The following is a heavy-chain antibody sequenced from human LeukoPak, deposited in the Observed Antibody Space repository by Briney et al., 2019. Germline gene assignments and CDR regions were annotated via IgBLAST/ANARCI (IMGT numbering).Heavy chain of an antibody. Sequence: SETLSLTCTVSGGSISSYYWSWIRQPPGKGLEWIGYTYYSGSTNYNPSLKSRVTISVDTSKNQFSLKLSSVTAADTAVYYCARGYGSGSYSHFDYWGQGTLVTVSP. CDR1: GGSISSYY. J-gene: IGHJ4*02. D-gene: IGHD3-10*01. CDR3: ARGYGSGSYSHFDY. V-gene: IGHV4-59*01. CDR2: TYYSGST.